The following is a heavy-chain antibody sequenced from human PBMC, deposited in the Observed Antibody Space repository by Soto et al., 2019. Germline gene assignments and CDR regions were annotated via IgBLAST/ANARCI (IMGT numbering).Heavy chain of an antibody. V-gene: IGHV4-34*01. Sequence: QVQLQQWGAGLLKPSETLSLTCAVYGGSFSGYYWSWIRQPPGTGLEWIGEINHSGSTNYNPSLKSRVTISVGTSKFQFSLKLTAGTAAETAVYYCARDKITGLFDYWGQGTLVTVSS. CDR2: INHSGST. D-gene: IGHD2-8*02. J-gene: IGHJ4*02. CDR1: GGSFSGYY. CDR3: ARDKITGLFDY.